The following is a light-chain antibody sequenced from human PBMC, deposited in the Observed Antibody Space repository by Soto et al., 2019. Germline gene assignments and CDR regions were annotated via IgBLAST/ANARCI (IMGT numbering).Light chain of an antibody. J-gene: IGLJ1*01. Sequence: QSALTQPASVSGSPGQSITISCSGTSSDVGAYKYVSWYRQHPGKALKLIIYEVSNRPSGVSSRFSGPKSGNTASLTISGLQAEDEADYYCSSFTTSSPYVFGTGTKVTVL. CDR3: SSFTTSSPYV. CDR1: SSDVGAYKY. CDR2: EVS. V-gene: IGLV2-14*03.